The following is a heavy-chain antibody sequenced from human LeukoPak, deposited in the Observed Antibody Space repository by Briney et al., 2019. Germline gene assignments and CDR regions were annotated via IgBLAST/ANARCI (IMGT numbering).Heavy chain of an antibody. CDR1: GFTFSDYY. D-gene: IGHD2-2*01. V-gene: IGHV3-11*06. J-gene: IGHJ4*02. CDR2: ISSSSSYT. CDR3: ARVPGGSSISGLGYYFDY. Sequence: PGGSLRLSCAASGFTFSDYYMSWIRQAPGKGLEWVSYISSSSSYTNYADSVKGRFTISRDNAKNSLYLQMNSLRAEDTAVYYCARVPGGSSISGLGYYFDYWGQGTLVTVSS.